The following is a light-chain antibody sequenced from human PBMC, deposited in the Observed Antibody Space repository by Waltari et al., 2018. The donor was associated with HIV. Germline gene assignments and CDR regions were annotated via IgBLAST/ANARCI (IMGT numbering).Light chain of an antibody. J-gene: IGLJ2*01. CDR1: SSNIGAGYD. CDR3: QSYDSSLRV. Sequence: QSVLTQPPSVSVAPGQRVTISCPGSSSNIGAGYDLHWYQQLPGTAPKLLSYGNSNRPSGVPDRFSGSKSGTSASLAITGLQAEDEADYYCQSYDSSLRVFGGGTKLTVL. V-gene: IGLV1-40*01. CDR2: GNS.